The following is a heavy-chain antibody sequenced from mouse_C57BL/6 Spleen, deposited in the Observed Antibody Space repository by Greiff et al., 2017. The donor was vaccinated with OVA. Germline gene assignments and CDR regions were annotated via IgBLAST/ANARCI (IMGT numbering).Heavy chain of an antibody. CDR1: GYTFTDYE. V-gene: IGHV1-15*01. D-gene: IGHD2-5*01. J-gene: IGHJ4*01. Sequence: QVQLKQSGAELVRPGASVTLSCKASGYTFTDYEMHWVKQTPVHGLEWIGAIDPETGGTAYNQKFKGKAILTADKSSSTAYMELRSLTSEDSAVYYCTRGSNYEGGAMDYWGQGTSVTVSS. CDR2: IDPETGGT. CDR3: TRGSNYEGGAMDY.